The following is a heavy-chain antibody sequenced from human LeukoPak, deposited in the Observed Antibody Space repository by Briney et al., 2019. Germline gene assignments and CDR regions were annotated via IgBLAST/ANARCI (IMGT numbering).Heavy chain of an antibody. V-gene: IGHV4-38-2*02. CDR2: IYHSGST. CDR3: AGVGATTHDAFDI. D-gene: IGHD1-26*01. CDR1: GYSISSGYY. J-gene: IGHJ3*02. Sequence: PSETLSLTCTVSGYSISSGYYWGWIRQPPGKGLEWIGSIYHSGSTYYNPSLKSRVTISVDTSKNQFSLKLSSVTAADTAVYYCAGVGATTHDAFDIWGQGTMVTVSS.